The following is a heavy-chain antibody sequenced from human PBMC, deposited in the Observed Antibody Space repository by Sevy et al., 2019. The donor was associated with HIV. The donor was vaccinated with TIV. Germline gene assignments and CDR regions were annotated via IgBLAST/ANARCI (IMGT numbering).Heavy chain of an antibody. D-gene: IGHD2-2*01. J-gene: IGHJ3*02. Sequence: GGSLRLPCAASGFTFSSYAMHWVRQAPGKGLEWVAVISYDGSNKYYADSVKGRFTISRDNSKNTLYLQMNSLRAEDTAVYYWARDLGITNDAFDIWGQGTMVTVSS. CDR2: ISYDGSNK. CDR1: GFTFSSYA. CDR3: ARDLGITNDAFDI. V-gene: IGHV3-30-3*01.